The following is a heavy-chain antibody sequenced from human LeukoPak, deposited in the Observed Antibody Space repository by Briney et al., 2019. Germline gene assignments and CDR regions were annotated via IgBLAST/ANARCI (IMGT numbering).Heavy chain of an antibody. J-gene: IGHJ4*02. CDR3: ARGPLPDY. CDR2: IKQDGSEK. V-gene: IGHV3-7*01. Sequence: GGSLRLSCAVSGLTFKNAWMTWVRQAPGKGLEWVANIKQDGSEKYYVDSVKGRFTISRDNAKNSLYLQMNSLRAEDTAVYYCARGPLPDYWGQGTLVTVSS. CDR1: GLTFKNAW.